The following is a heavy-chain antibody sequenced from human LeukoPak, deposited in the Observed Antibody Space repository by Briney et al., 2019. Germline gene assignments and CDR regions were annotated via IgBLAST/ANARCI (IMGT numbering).Heavy chain of an antibody. J-gene: IGHJ4*02. Sequence: GGSRRLSCSASGFTFSSYAMHWVRQAAGKGLEYVSSISTDGGSTYYADSVKGRFTISRDNSKNTLYLQMSSLRGEDTAVYYCVKRGRQGDYAYDYWGQGTLVTVSS. D-gene: IGHD4-17*01. CDR1: GFTFSSYA. CDR2: ISTDGGST. CDR3: VKRGRQGDYAYDY. V-gene: IGHV3-64D*06.